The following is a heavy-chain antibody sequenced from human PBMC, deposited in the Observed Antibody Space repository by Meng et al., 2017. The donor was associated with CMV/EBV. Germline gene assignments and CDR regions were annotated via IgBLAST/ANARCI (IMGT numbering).Heavy chain of an antibody. V-gene: IGHV3-9*01. CDR1: GFTFDDYA. CDR2: ISWNSGSI. J-gene: IGHJ6*02. D-gene: IGHD3-3*01. Sequence: GGSLRLSCAASGFTFDDYAMHWVRQAPGKGLEWVSGISWNSGSIGYADSVKGRFTISRDNAKNSLYLQMNSLRAEDTALYYCAKDITIFGVVISSYGMDVWGQGTTVTAP. CDR3: AKDITIFGVVISSYGMDV.